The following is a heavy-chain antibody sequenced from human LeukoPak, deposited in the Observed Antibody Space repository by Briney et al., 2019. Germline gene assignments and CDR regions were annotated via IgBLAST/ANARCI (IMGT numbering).Heavy chain of an antibody. CDR3: ARIRYSSGSYSYFDY. CDR2: IFTSGQT. J-gene: IGHJ4*02. V-gene: IGHV4-4*07. CDR1: GGSISTFY. Sequence: NPSETLSLTCTVSGGSISTFYWSWIRQPAGKGLEWIGRIFTSGQTDYNPSLKSRVTMSLDTSKNQFSLKLNSVTAADTAVYHCARIRYSSGSYSYFDYWGQGTLVTVSS. D-gene: IGHD3-10*01.